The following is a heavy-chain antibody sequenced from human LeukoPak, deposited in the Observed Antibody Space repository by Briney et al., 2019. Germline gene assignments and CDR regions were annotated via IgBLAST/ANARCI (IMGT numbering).Heavy chain of an antibody. CDR3: TRDRSRAEDD. Sequence: GRCLRLAWAPAGFTVSVHCRSWVRQAPGKGLEWVANINQGGRDKYYVDSVKGRFTISRDNANDLLSVQMNRLRGEDTAVYYCTRDRSRAEDDWGQGTLVNVS. J-gene: IGHJ4*02. V-gene: IGHV3-7*01. CDR2: INQGGRDK. CDR1: GFTVSVHC. D-gene: IGHD1-14*01.